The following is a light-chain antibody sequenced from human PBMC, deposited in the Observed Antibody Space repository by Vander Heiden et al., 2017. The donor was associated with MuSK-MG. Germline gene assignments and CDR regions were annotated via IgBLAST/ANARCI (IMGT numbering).Light chain of an antibody. V-gene: IGLV2-14*03. CDR3: SSYTSSSTVL. CDR2: DVS. CDR1: SRDVGAYNY. Sequence: SALTQPASVSASPGPALTISCTGTSRDVGAYNYVSGYQQHPGKAPKLILYDVSSRPAEVSNRFSGSKSGNTASLTISGLQAEDEADYYCSSYTSSSTVLFGGGTKLTVL. J-gene: IGLJ2*01.